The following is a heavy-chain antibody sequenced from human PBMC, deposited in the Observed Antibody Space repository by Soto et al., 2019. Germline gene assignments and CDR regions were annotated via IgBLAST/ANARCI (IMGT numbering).Heavy chain of an antibody. CDR2: IWYDGSNK. J-gene: IGHJ6*02. Sequence: QVQLVESGGGVVQPGRSLRLSCAASGFTFSSYGMHWVRQAPGKGLEWVAVIWYDGSNKYYAESVKGRFTISRDNSKNPLYLQMNSLRAEDTAVYYCARASRGGYCSGGSCSTYYYYGMDVWGQGTTVTVSS. CDR1: GFTFSSYG. V-gene: IGHV3-33*01. CDR3: ARASRGGYCSGGSCSTYYYYGMDV. D-gene: IGHD2-15*01.